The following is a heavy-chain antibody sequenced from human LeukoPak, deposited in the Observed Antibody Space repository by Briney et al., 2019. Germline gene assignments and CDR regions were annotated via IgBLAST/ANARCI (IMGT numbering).Heavy chain of an antibody. Sequence: GGSLRLSCSASGFTLSSYAMHWVRQAPGKGLEYVSAISSNGGSTYYADSVKGRFTISRDNSKNTLYLQMSSLRAEDTAVYYCVKAASGWPQNPDYWGQGTLVTVSS. V-gene: IGHV3-64D*09. J-gene: IGHJ4*02. CDR1: GFTLSSYA. CDR2: ISSNGGST. D-gene: IGHD6-19*01. CDR3: VKAASGWPQNPDY.